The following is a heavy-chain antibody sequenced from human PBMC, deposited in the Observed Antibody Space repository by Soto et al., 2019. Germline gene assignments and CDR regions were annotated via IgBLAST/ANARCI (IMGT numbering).Heavy chain of an antibody. CDR2: MAHDGSDQ. J-gene: IGHJ4*02. CDR1: GFTFSGYG. Sequence: QVQLVESGGRVVQPGGSLRLSCAASGFTFSGYGMQWVRQSPGEGLEWVATMAHDGSDQYYGDSVKGRFTISRDNSKNTLYLQMDSLRPADTAVYYCARSRGGSSYYPPDYWGQGTLVTVSS. D-gene: IGHD6-13*01. V-gene: IGHV3-30*03. CDR3: ARSRGGSSYYPPDY.